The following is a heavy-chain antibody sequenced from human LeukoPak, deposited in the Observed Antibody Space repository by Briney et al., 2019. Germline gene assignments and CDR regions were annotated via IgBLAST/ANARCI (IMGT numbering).Heavy chain of an antibody. CDR2: IIPILGIA. J-gene: IGHJ3*02. Sequence: SVKVSCKASGGTFSSYAISWVRQAPGQGLEWMGRIIPILGIANYAQKFQGRVTITADESTSTAYMELSSLRSEDTAVYYCARGSITGALGAFDIWGQGTMVTVSS. CDR3: ARGSITGALGAFDI. D-gene: IGHD1-20*01. CDR1: GGTFSSYA. V-gene: IGHV1-69*04.